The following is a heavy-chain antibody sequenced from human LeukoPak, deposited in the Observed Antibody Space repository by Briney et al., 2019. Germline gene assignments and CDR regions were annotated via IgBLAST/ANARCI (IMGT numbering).Heavy chain of an antibody. CDR3: ARDQGAGDYRLMSDAFDI. Sequence: SSVKVSCKASGGTFSSYAISWVRQAPGQGLEWMGRIIPIFGTANYAQKFQGRVTITTDESTSTAYMELSSLRSEDTAVYYCARDQGAGDYRLMSDAFDIWGQGTMVTVSS. CDR1: GGTFSSYA. V-gene: IGHV1-69*05. D-gene: IGHD3-16*01. CDR2: IIPIFGTA. J-gene: IGHJ3*02.